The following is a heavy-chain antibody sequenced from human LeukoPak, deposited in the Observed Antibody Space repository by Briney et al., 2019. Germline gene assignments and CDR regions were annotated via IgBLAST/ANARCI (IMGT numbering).Heavy chain of an antibody. CDR3: AREGGTHCSGGSCYPY. J-gene: IGHJ4*02. CDR1: GGSISSGGYS. CDR2: IYHSGST. Sequence: KPSETLSLTCAVSGGSISSGGYSWSWIRQPPGKGLEWIGYIYHSGSTYYNPSLKSRVTISVDRSKNQFSLKLSSVTAADTAVYYCAREGGTHCSGGSCYPYWGQGTLVTVSS. V-gene: IGHV4-30-2*01. D-gene: IGHD2-15*01.